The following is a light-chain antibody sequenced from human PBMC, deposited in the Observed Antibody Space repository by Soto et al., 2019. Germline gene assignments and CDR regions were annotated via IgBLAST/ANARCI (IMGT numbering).Light chain of an antibody. Sequence: VLTPSPGTLSFSPGERATLSCRASQSVSRYLVWYQQKPGQAPRLLIYGASSRASGIPDRFSVSGSGTDFTLTINRLGPEDSAVYYCQQFDTSPYTFGQGTKLEIK. CDR2: GAS. CDR1: QSVSRY. V-gene: IGKV3-20*01. J-gene: IGKJ2*01. CDR3: QQFDTSPYT.